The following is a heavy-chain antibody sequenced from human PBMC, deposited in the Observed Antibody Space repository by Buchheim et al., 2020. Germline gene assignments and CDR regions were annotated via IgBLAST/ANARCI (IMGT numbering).Heavy chain of an antibody. D-gene: IGHD1-7*01. J-gene: IGHJ6*02. CDR3: ARWGRTGTTPNYYYGMDV. CDR2: ITSSSSSTM. V-gene: IGHV3-48*02. CDR1: GFTFSSYS. Sequence: EVQLVESGGGLVQPGGSLRLSCAASGFTFSSYSMNWVRQAPGKGLEWVSHITSSSSSTMYYADSVKGRFTISRDNAKNSIYLQMNSLRDEDTAVYYCARWGRTGTTPNYYYGMDVWGQGTT.